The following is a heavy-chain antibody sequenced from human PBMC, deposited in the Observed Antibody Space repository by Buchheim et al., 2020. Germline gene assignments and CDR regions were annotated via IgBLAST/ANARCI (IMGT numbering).Heavy chain of an antibody. CDR3: ARAQDDYADYYYYGMDV. CDR2: IWYDGSNK. J-gene: IGHJ6*02. CDR1: GFTFSSYG. Sequence: QVQLVESGGGVVQPGRSLRLSCAASGFTFSSYGMHWVRQAPGKGLEWVAVIWYDGSNKYYAESVKGRFTISRDNSKNTLYLQMNSLRAEDTAVYYCARAQDDYADYYYYGMDVWGQGTT. D-gene: IGHD4-17*01. V-gene: IGHV3-33*01.